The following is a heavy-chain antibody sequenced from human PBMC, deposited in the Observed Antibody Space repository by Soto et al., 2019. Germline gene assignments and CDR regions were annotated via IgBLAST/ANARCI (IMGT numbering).Heavy chain of an antibody. V-gene: IGHV3-74*01. CDR1: GFTFDKYI. CDR3: ARDEGFDP. Sequence: VQLVESGGDVVQPGRSLRLSCAASGFTFDKYIMHWLRQVPGKGLVWVARINKHGNSTTYADFAKGRFSISRDNAKDTLYLLMSSLRAEDTARYYCARDEGFDPWGQGTMVTVSS. J-gene: IGHJ5*02. CDR2: INKHGNST.